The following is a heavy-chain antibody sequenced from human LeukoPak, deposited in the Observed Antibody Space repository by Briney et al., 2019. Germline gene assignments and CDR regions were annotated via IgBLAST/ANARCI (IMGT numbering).Heavy chain of an antibody. CDR1: GFTFRSYW. CDR3: ARAIAAAGRGDY. D-gene: IGHD6-13*01. J-gene: IGHJ4*02. Sequence: GGSLRLSCAASGFTFRSYWMHWVRQAPGKGLVWVARINIDGSITSYADSVKGRFSISRDNAKNMLYLQMSSLRAEDTAVYFCARAIAAAGRGDYWGQGTLVTVSS. V-gene: IGHV3-74*01. CDR2: INIDGSIT.